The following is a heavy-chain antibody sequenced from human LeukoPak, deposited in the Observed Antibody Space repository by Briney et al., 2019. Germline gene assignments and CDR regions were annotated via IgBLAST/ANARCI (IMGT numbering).Heavy chain of an antibody. CDR3: ARDSGFGGIAVAGSYYGMDV. D-gene: IGHD6-19*01. CDR1: GFTVSSNY. Sequence: GGSLRLSCAASGFTVSSNYMSWARQAPGKGLEWVSVIYSGGSTYYADSVKGRFTISRHNSKNTLFLQMNSLRAEDTAVYYCARDSGFGGIAVAGSYYGMDVWGQGTTVTVSS. J-gene: IGHJ6*02. V-gene: IGHV3-53*04. CDR2: IYSGGST.